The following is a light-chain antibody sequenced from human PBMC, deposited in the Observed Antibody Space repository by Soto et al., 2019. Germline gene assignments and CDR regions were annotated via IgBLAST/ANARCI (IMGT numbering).Light chain of an antibody. J-gene: IGKJ1*01. CDR1: QSVSSRH. V-gene: IGKV3-20*01. CDR2: GAS. Sequence: EIVLTQSPGTLSLSPGERVTLSCRASQSVSSRHLAWYQQKPGQALRLLLYGASSRATGIPYRFSGSGSGTDFTLTISRLEPEDFAVYYCQQHGSSPRTFGQGTKVEIK. CDR3: QQHGSSPRT.